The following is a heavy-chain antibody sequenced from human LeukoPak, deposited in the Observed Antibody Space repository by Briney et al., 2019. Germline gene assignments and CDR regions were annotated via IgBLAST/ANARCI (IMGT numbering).Heavy chain of an antibody. J-gene: IGHJ4*02. CDR3: ARLVGGNPDY. D-gene: IGHD4-23*01. CDR2: TYYRSKWKN. CDR1: GDSVSSNSAA. V-gene: IGHV6-1*01. Sequence: SGPGLVKPSQTLSLTCAISGDSVSSNSAAWNWIRQSPSRGLEWLGRTYYRSKWKNDYAVSLRGRTTTNPDTSKNQFSLQLNSVSPEDTAVYYCARLVGGNPDYWGQGALVTVSS.